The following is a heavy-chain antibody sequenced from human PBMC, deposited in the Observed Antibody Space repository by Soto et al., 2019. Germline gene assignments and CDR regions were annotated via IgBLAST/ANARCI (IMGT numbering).Heavy chain of an antibody. J-gene: IGHJ5*02. CDR2: FDPEDGET. CDR3: ATGTPIPRIAAPPEVVWWFDP. CDR1: GYTLTELS. Sequence: ASVKVSCKVSGYTLTELSMHWVRQAPGEGLEWMGGFDPEDGETIYAQKFQGRVTMTEDTSTDTAYMELSSLRSEDTAVYYCATGTPIPRIAAPPEVVWWFDPWGQGTLVTVSS. V-gene: IGHV1-24*01. D-gene: IGHD6-6*01.